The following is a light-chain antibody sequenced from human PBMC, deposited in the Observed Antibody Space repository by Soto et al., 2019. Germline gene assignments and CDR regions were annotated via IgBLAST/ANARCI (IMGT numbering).Light chain of an antibody. CDR3: QQFNSITWT. CDR2: AAS. CDR1: QGISTY. V-gene: IGKV1-39*01. J-gene: IGKJ1*01. Sequence: DIQMTQSPSSLSASVGDRVTITCRASQGISTYLNWYQQKPGKAPKVLIYAASSLQSWVPSRFSGSGSETDFTLTISSLQPENFATYSCQQFNSITWTYGQGTKVEIK.